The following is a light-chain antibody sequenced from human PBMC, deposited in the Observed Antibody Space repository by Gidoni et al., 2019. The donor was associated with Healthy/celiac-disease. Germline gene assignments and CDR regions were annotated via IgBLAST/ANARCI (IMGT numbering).Light chain of an antibody. J-gene: IGKJ5*01. V-gene: IGKV1-33*01. CDR1: QDISNY. CDR3: QQYDNLPIT. CDR2: DAS. Sequence: DSQMTQSPSSLSASVGDRVTITCQASQDISNYLNGYQQKPGKAPKLLIYDASNLETGVPSRFSGSGSGTDFTFTISSLQPEDIATYYCQQYDNLPITFGQGTRLEIK.